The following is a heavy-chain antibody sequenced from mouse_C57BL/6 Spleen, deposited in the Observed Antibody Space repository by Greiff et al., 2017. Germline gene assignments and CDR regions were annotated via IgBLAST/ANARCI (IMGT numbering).Heavy chain of an antibody. CDR1: GYSINSGYY. J-gene: IGHJ1*03. Sequence: EVKLVESGPGLVKPSQSLSLTCSVTGYSINSGYYWNWIRQFPGNKLEWMGYISYDGSNNYNPSLKNRISITRDTSKNQFCLKLNSVTTEDTATYYCARAYYSNWYFDVWGTGTTVTVSS. D-gene: IGHD2-5*01. CDR3: ARAYYSNWYFDV. V-gene: IGHV3-6*01. CDR2: ISYDGSN.